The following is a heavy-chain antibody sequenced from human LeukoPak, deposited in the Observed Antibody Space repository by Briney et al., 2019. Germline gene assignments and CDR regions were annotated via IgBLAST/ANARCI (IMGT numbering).Heavy chain of an antibody. CDR1: GFTFSSYA. CDR3: ANGNSGYYYDSSGYYPQAFDI. CDR2: ISGSRGST. Sequence: RGSLRLSCAASGFTFSSYAMSWVRQAPGKGLEWVSAISGSRGSTYYADSVKGRFTISRDNSKNTLYLQMNSLRAEDTAVYYCANGNSGYYYDSSGYYPQAFDIWGQGTMVTVSS. D-gene: IGHD3-22*01. J-gene: IGHJ3*02. V-gene: IGHV3-23*01.